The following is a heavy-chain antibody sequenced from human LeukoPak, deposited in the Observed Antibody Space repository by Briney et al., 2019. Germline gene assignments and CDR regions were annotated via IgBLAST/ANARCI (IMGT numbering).Heavy chain of an antibody. D-gene: IGHD3-22*01. CDR1: GFTFSSYG. V-gene: IGHV3-33*01. J-gene: IGHJ4*02. CDR2: IWYDGSNK. CDR3: ARAGYDSSGYYPYYFDY. Sequence: GRSLRLSWAASGFTFSSYGMHWVRQAPGKGLEWVAVIWYDGSNKYYADSVKGRFTISRDNSKNTLYLQMNSLRAEDTAVYYCARAGYDSSGYYPYYFDYWGQGTLVTVSS.